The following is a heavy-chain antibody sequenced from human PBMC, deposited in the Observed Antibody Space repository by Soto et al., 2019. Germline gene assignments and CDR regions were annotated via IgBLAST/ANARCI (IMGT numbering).Heavy chain of an antibody. CDR2: IFYSGTT. Sequence: RSLTCTVSGGSISSGGYYWSWIRQYPGKGLEWIGNIFYSGTTSYNPSLKSRVAISIDTSKNQFSLKLSSVTAADTAVYYCARERQPYITSQGVWFGPWGQGTLVPVSP. D-gene: IGHD3-10*01. CDR1: GGSISSGGYY. V-gene: IGHV4-31*03. J-gene: IGHJ5*02. CDR3: ARERQPYITSQGVWFGP.